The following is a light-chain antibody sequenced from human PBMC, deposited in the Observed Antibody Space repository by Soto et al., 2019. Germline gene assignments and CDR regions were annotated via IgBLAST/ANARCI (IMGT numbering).Light chain of an antibody. V-gene: IGKV3-20*01. CDR3: QHHVDLIG. CDR1: QTINNNY. Sequence: IILTQSPGTLSLSPGERVTLSCKASQTINNNYVAWYQQRPGRAPRLLVYGASARATGLPDRIRGRAAGKVFTLTISIQEAEDFAVYYCQHHVDLIGFGGGTKV. J-gene: IGKJ4*01. CDR2: GAS.